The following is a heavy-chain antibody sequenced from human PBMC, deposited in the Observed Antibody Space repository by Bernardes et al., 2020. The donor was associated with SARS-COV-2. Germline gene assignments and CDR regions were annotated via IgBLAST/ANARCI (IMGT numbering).Heavy chain of an antibody. Sequence: SETLSLTCAVYGGTFRGYYWTWIRQPPGKGLEWIGEVNHSGSAKYNPSLESRATISGDTSKNQFSLKLNSVTAADTAMYYCARGLTHLNRVLGVVGVMGTQAWFDSWGRGTLVTVSS. CDR1: GGTFRGYY. V-gene: IGHV4-34*01. J-gene: IGHJ5*01. CDR3: ARGLTHLNRVLGVVGVMGTQAWFDS. CDR2: VNHSGSA. D-gene: IGHD2-2*01.